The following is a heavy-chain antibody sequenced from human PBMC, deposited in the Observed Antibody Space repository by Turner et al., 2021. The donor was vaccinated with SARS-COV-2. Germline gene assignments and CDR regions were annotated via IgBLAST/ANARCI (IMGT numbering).Heavy chain of an antibody. Sequence: EVQLLESGGDLVQPGGSLRLSCVAPGFPFSIYAMNWVRQAPGKGLEWVSTIVGSGYSTYYADSVKGRFTISRDNSKNTVYLQMNSLRDEDTALYYCAKDQVSGDGYVVFDYWGQGTQVTVSS. J-gene: IGHJ4*02. CDR1: GFPFSIYA. V-gene: IGHV3-23*01. D-gene: IGHD5-12*01. CDR2: IVGSGYST. CDR3: AKDQVSGDGYVVFDY.